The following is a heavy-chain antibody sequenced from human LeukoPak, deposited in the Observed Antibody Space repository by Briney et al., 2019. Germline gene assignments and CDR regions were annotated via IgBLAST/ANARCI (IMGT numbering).Heavy chain of an antibody. CDR3: ARAGHVITMIVVLDAFDI. Sequence: GGSLRLSCAASGFTFTRYAMNWVRQAPGKGLEWLSYISSSGSTIYYADSVKGRSTISRDNAKSSLYLQMNTLRAEDTAVYYCARAGHVITMIVVLDAFDIWGQGTMVTVSS. J-gene: IGHJ3*02. CDR2: ISSSGSTI. V-gene: IGHV3-48*03. D-gene: IGHD3-22*01. CDR1: GFTFTRYA.